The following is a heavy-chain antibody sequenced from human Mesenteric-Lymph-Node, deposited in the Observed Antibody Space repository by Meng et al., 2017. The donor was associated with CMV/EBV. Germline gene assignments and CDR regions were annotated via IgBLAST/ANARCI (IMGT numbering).Heavy chain of an antibody. CDR2: IYYSGST. V-gene: IGHV4-59*01. CDR3: AKDSSGYYWFDS. J-gene: IGHJ5*01. Sequence: SETLSLTCTVSGGSINSYHWNWIRQTPGKGLEWIGSIYYSGSTNHNPSLKSRVTMSVDTSKSQFSLKLNSVTAADTAVYYCAKDSSGYYWFDSWGQGTLVTVSS. D-gene: IGHD3-22*01. CDR1: GGSINSYH.